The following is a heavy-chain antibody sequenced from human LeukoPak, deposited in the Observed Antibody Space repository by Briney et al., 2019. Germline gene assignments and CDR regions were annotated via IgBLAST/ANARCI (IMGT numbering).Heavy chain of an antibody. CDR2: INHSGST. V-gene: IGHV4-34*01. D-gene: IGHD3-3*01. J-gene: IGHJ4*02. CDR1: GGSFSGYY. CDR3: ARGRPSNDFWSGYYGAGTYSDY. Sequence: SETLSLTCAVYGGSFSGYYWSWIRQPPGKGLEWIGEINHSGSTNYNPSLKSRVTISVDTSKNQFSLKLSSVTAADTAVHYCARGRPSNDFWSGYYGAGTYSDYWGQGTLVTVSS.